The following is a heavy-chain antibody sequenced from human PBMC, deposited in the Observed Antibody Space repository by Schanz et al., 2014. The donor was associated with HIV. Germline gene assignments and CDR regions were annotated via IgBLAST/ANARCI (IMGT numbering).Heavy chain of an antibody. D-gene: IGHD1-1*01. Sequence: QVPLVQSGAEVKKPGSSVKVSCKASGGTFSIYAISWVRQAPGQGLEWMGGIIPIFGTANYAQKFQGRLTMTADVSTNTASMELSSLRPEDTAVYYCASPAESERGPGDAFDIWGQGTLVTVSS. V-gene: IGHV1-69*01. CDR3: ASPAESERGPGDAFDI. J-gene: IGHJ3*02. CDR1: GGTFSIYA. CDR2: IIPIFGTA.